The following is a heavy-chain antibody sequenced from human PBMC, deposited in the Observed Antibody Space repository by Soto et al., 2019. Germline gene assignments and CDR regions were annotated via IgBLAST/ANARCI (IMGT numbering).Heavy chain of an antibody. CDR2: VFYTGFT. J-gene: IGHJ4*02. CDR1: GGSISSGGYY. D-gene: IGHD1-20*01. V-gene: IGHV4-39*01. Sequence: SLETLSLTCTVSGGSISSGGYYWSWIRQHPGKGPEWIGSVFYTGFTSYNPSLESRVSVSVDTSKNQFSLKVSGVSAADTAVYYCATSQKGYNWNYFDHWGQGALVTVSS. CDR3: ATSQKGYNWNYFDH.